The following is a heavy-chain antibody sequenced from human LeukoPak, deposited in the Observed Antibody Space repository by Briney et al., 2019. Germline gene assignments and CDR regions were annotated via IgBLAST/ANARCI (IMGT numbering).Heavy chain of an antibody. J-gene: IGHJ6*03. CDR2: ISGGGGST. CDR3: AKVAAGYHYYYMDV. V-gene: IGHV3-23*01. CDR1: GFTFSNYA. D-gene: IGHD6-13*01. Sequence: GGSLRLSCAASGFTFSNYAMSWVRQAPGKGLEWVSTISGGGGSTYYADSVKGRFTISRDNSKNTLYLQMNSLRAEDTAVYYCAKVAAGYHYYYMDVWGKGTTVTVSS.